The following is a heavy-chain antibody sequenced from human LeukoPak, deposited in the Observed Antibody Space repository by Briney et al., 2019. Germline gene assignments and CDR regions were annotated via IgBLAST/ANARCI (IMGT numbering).Heavy chain of an antibody. D-gene: IGHD3-22*01. CDR2: ISYDGSNK. CDR1: GFTFSSYA. J-gene: IGHJ4*02. CDR3: ARAIAHYYDSSGSDY. V-gene: IGHV3-30-3*01. Sequence: PGRSLRLSCAASGFTFSSYAMHWVRQAPGKGLEWVAVISYDGSNKYYADSVKGRFTISRDNSKNTLYLQMNSLRAEDTAVYYCARAIAHYYDSSGSDYWGQGTLVTVSS.